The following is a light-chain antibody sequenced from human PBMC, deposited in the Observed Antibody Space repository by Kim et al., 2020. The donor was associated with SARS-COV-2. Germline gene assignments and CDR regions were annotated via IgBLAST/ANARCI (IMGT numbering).Light chain of an antibody. CDR3: QSYDRGLSGYV. Sequence: QRVTISCTGSSSNIGTGFHVHWYHQRPGRAPKLLIHGDNDRPSGVPHRFSGSKSGTSASLAISGLQAEDEGDYYCQSYDRGLSGYVFGTGTRSPS. CDR1: SSNIGTGFH. J-gene: IGLJ1*01. V-gene: IGLV1-40*01. CDR2: GDN.